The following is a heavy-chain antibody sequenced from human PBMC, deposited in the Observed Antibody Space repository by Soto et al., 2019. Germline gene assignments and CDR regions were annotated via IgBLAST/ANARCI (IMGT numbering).Heavy chain of an antibody. V-gene: IGHV3-48*01. CDR2: ISSSSSTI. J-gene: IGHJ5*02. CDR3: ARGLDYDFWSGYYTKTGFDP. D-gene: IGHD3-3*01. CDR1: GFTFSSYS. Sequence: GGSLRLSCAASGFTFSSYSMNWVRQAPGKGLEWVSYISSSSSTIYYADSVKGRFTISRDNAKNSLYLQMNSLRAEDTAVYYCARGLDYDFWSGYYTKTGFDPWGQGTLVTVSS.